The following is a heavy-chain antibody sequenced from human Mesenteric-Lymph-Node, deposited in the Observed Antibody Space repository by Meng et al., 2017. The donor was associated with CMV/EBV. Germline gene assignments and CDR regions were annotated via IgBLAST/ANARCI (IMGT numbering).Heavy chain of an antibody. CDR2: IYYSGST. D-gene: IGHD2-2*01. CDR1: GGSIRSGGYY. V-gene: IGHV4-31*03. CDR3: ARAGREYQLLHFDY. J-gene: IGHJ4*02. Sequence: SETLSLTCTVSGGSIRSGGYYWSWIRQHPGKGLEWIGYIYYSGSTYYNPSLKSRVTISVDTSKNQFSLKLSSVTAADTAVYYCARAGREYQLLHFDYWGQGTLVTVSS.